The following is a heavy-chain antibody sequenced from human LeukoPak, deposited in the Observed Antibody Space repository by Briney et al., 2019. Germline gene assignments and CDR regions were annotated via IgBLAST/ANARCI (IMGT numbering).Heavy chain of an antibody. Sequence: SVKVSCKASGGTFSSYAISWVRQAPGQGLEWMGRIIPILGIANYAQKFQGRVTITADKSTSTAYMELSRLRSDDTAVYYCARGGFYDILTGYQYWGQGTLVTVSS. D-gene: IGHD3-9*01. V-gene: IGHV1-69*04. J-gene: IGHJ4*02. CDR2: IIPILGIA. CDR3: ARGGFYDILTGYQY. CDR1: GGTFSSYA.